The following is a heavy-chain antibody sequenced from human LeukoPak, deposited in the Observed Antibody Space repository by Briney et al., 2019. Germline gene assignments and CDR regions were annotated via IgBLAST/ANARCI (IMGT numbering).Heavy chain of an antibody. CDR3: ATSVVDPSLDAFDS. CDR1: GFTFSDYY. CDR2: ISSSGSSI. J-gene: IGHJ3*01. Sequence: GGSLSLSCAASGFTFSDYYISWIRQAPGRGLEWVSYISSSGSSIYYADSVKGRFTISRDNAKNSLYLQMNSLRAEDTAVYYCATSVVDPSLDAFDSWGQGTMVTVSS. V-gene: IGHV3-11*01. D-gene: IGHD2-15*01.